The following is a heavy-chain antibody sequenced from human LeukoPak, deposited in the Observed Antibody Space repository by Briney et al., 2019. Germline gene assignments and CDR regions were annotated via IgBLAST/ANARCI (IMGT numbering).Heavy chain of an antibody. D-gene: IGHD3-10*01. CDR1: GFTFSSYW. CDR2: IKQDGSEK. J-gene: IGHJ4*02. V-gene: IGHV3-7*01. Sequence: PGGSLRLSCSASGFTFSSYWMSWVRQAPGKGLEWVANIKQDGSEKYYVDSVKGRFTFSRDNAKNSLSLQMNSLRAEDTAVYYCARMDIGLVRDWGQGTLVTVSS. CDR3: ARMDIGLVRD.